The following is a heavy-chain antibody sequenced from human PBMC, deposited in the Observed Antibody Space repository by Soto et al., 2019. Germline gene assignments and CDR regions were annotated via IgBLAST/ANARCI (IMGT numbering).Heavy chain of an antibody. Sequence: QVHVQQWGAGLLKPSETLSLTCAVSGESYNPYFWSWVRQPPGKGLEWIAEINQSGGTYYNPSLXSXXXXXXXXSKNQFSLTLNSVTAAETAMYYCAIGQGGTNYWGQGTLVTVSS. CDR1: GESYNPYF. CDR3: AIGQGGTNY. D-gene: IGHD3-16*01. J-gene: IGHJ4*02. V-gene: IGHV4-34*02. CDR2: INQSGGT.